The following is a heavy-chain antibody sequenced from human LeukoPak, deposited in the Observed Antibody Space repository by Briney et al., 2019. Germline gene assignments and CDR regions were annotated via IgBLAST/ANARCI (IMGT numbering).Heavy chain of an antibody. CDR2: IRYDGSNK. V-gene: IGHV3-30*02. J-gene: IGHJ6*02. CDR1: XXXFSSYG. CDR3: AKVPTTVTFYYYYYGMDV. Sequence: PGGSLRLSCAASXXXFSSYGMHWVRXAPGKGLEWVAFIRYDGSNKYYADSVKGRFTISRDNSKNTLYLQMNSLRAEDTAVYYCAKVPTTVTFYYYYYGMDVWGQGTTVTVSS. D-gene: IGHD4-17*01.